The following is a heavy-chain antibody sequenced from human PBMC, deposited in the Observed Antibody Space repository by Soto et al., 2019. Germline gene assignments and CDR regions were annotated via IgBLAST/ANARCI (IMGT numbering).Heavy chain of an antibody. CDR3: ARALCTNGVCWPSYAFDI. J-gene: IGHJ3*02. V-gene: IGHV4-59*01. Sequence: SETLSLTCTVSGGSISSYYWSWIRQPPGKGLEWIGYIYYSGSTNYNPSLKSRVTISVDTSKNQFSLKLSSVTAADTAVYYCARALCTNGVCWPSYAFDIWGQGTMVTVSS. CDR1: GGSISSYY. CDR2: IYYSGST. D-gene: IGHD2-8*01.